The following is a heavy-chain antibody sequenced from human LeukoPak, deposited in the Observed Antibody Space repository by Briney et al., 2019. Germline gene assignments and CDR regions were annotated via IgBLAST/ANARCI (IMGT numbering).Heavy chain of an antibody. V-gene: IGHV1-69*04. D-gene: IGHD6-13*01. CDR2: IIPILGIA. Sequence: WASVKVSCKASGGTFSSYAISWVRPAPGQGLEWMGRIIPILGIANYAQKFQGRVTITADKSTSTAYMELSSLRSEDTAVYYCARVSLKGAAGSRFLAFDIWGQGTMVTVSS. J-gene: IGHJ3*02. CDR3: ARVSLKGAAGSRFLAFDI. CDR1: GGTFSSYA.